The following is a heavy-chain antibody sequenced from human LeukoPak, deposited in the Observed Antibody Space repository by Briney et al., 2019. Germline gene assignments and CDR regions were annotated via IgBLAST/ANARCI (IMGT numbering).Heavy chain of an antibody. V-gene: IGHV3-23*01. CDR1: GFNFNIYA. D-gene: IGHD3-22*01. CDR3: AKGAHTMILVVVES. J-gene: IGHJ4*02. Sequence: GASLRLSCAASGFNFNIYAMNWVRQAPGKGLEWVSGIVGSGGGTYYADSVKGWFTISRDNSKNTLYLQMNSLRAEDTAVYYCAKGAHTMILVVVESWGQGTLVTVSS. CDR2: IVGSGGGT.